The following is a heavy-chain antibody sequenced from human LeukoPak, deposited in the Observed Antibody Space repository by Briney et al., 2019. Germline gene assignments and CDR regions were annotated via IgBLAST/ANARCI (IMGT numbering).Heavy chain of an antibody. CDR1: GGSFSGYY. CDR3: ARNFYASSGYYLDDFYFDF. D-gene: IGHD3-22*01. Sequence: SETLSLTCAVYGGSFSGYYWSWIRQPPGKGLEGIGEINHSGSTNYSPSLKSRVTMSVDTSTNQFSLKLISVTAADTALYYCARNFYASSGYYLDDFYFDFWGQGTLVTVSS. V-gene: IGHV4-34*01. CDR2: INHSGST. J-gene: IGHJ4*02.